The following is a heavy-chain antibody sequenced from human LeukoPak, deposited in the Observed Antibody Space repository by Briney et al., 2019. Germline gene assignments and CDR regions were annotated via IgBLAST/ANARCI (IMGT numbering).Heavy chain of an antibody. J-gene: IGHJ5*02. CDR1: GFIFSTYS. CDR3: AKDLGNIVVVVAVFGNWFDP. Sequence: PGGSLRLSCAASGFIFSTYSMNWVRQTPGKGLEWVSYIDTSSNYIYYADSVKGRFTISRDNSKNTLYLQMNSLRAEDTAVYYCAKDLGNIVVVVAVFGNWFDPWGQGTLVTVSS. CDR2: IDTSSNYI. D-gene: IGHD2-15*01. V-gene: IGHV3-21*04.